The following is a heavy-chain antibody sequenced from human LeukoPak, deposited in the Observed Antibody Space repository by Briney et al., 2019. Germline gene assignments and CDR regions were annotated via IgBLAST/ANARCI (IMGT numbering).Heavy chain of an antibody. V-gene: IGHV4-31*03. CDR3: ARDGGNYYGLDV. Sequence: SETLSLTCTVSGGSISSGGYYCSWIRPHPGKGLEWVGYIYYSGSTYYHPSLKRRVTISVDTSKNQFSLKLSSVTAADTAVYYCARDGGNYYGLDVWGQGTTVTVSS. J-gene: IGHJ6*02. CDR2: IYYSGST. D-gene: IGHD1-14*01. CDR1: GGSISSGGYY.